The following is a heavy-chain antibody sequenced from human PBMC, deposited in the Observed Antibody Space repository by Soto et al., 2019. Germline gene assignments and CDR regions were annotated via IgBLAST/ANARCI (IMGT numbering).Heavy chain of an antibody. Sequence: SETLSLNCTVSGGSISSSSYYWGWIRQPPGKGREWIGSIYYSGSTYYNPSHKSRVTISVDTSKNQFSLKLSSVTAADTAVYYCARVTTRNSPLRYYYYGMDVWGQGTTVTVSS. J-gene: IGHJ6*02. CDR3: ARVTTRNSPLRYYYYGMDV. D-gene: IGHD2-21*02. CDR2: IYYSGST. V-gene: IGHV4-39*01. CDR1: GGSISSSSYY.